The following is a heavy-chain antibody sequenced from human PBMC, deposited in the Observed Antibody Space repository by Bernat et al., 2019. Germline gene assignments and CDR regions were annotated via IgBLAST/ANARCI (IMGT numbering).Heavy chain of an antibody. CDR3: ARVKAAGDYYYGMDV. J-gene: IGHJ6*02. Sequence: QVQLQESGPGLVKPSETLSLTCTVSGGSISSYYWSWIRQPPGKGLEWIGYIYYSGSTNYNPSLKSRVTISVDTSKNQFSLKLSSVTAADTAVYYCARVKAAGDYYYGMDVWGQGTTVTVSS. CDR1: GGSISSYY. V-gene: IGHV4-59*01. D-gene: IGHD6-13*01. CDR2: IYYSGST.